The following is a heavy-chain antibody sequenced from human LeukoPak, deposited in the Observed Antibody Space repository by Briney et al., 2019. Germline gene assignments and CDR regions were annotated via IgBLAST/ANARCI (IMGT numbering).Heavy chain of an antibody. D-gene: IGHD3-22*01. Sequence: SAKVSCKASGGTFSSYAISWVRQAPGQGLEWMGRIIPIFGTANYAQKFQGRVTITTDESTSTAYMELSSLRSEDTAVYYCARDLIGYDSSSPWPWGQGTLVTVSS. CDR3: ARDLIGYDSSSPWP. CDR1: GGTFSSYA. J-gene: IGHJ4*02. V-gene: IGHV1-69*05. CDR2: IIPIFGTA.